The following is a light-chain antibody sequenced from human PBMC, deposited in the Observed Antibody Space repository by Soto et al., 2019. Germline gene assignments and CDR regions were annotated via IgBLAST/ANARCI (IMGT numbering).Light chain of an antibody. CDR2: DAS. V-gene: IGKV3-11*01. J-gene: IGKJ1*01. CDR3: QQRSDWPRT. CDR1: QSVSSY. Sequence: IVLPQSPATLSLSPGERATLFCRASQSVSSYLAWYQQKPGQAPRLLIYDASNRATGIPARFSGNGSGTDFSLTISSLEPEDFAVYYCQQRSDWPRTFGQGTKVDIK.